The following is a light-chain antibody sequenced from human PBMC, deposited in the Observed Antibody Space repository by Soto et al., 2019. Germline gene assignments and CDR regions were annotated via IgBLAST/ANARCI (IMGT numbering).Light chain of an antibody. CDR2: EVS. V-gene: IGLV2-23*02. J-gene: IGLJ1*01. CDR3: CSYGRSGTPTPHYA. CDR1: SSDGGNFNL. Sequence: QCVRTQHGSVSGSRGEASSICCTGNSSDGGNFNLVSWYQQHPGKAPKLIIYEVSKRPAGVSNRFWGSKYGKTACLTKRGLQAEVEAHYYCCSYGRSGTPTPHYAFGTGTKVTAL.